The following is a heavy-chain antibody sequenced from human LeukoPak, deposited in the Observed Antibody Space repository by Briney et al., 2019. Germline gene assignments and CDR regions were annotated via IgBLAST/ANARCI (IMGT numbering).Heavy chain of an antibody. Sequence: SETLSLTCTVSGGSISSSSAYWGWIRQPPGKGLEWIGSIYYSKNTYYNPSLKSRVTISANTSKNQFSLTLGSVSATDTAVYYCVSPRGFSYGYFDYWGQGTLVTVSS. CDR3: VSPRGFSYGYFDY. V-gene: IGHV4-39*01. J-gene: IGHJ4*02. CDR2: IYYSKNT. D-gene: IGHD5-18*01. CDR1: GGSISSSSAY.